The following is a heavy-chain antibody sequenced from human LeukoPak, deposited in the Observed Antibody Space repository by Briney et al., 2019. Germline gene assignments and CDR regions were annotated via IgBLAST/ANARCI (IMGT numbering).Heavy chain of an antibody. J-gene: IGHJ4*02. V-gene: IGHV3-48*01. CDR1: GFTFSSYS. CDR2: ISSSSSTI. CDR3: ARVRTPGDFYLYYFDY. Sequence: GGSLRLSCAASGFTFSSYSMNWVRQAPGKGLEWVSYISSSSSTIYYADSVKGRFTISRDNAKHSLYLQMNSLRAEDTAVYYCARVRTPGDFYLYYFDYWGQGTLVTVSS. D-gene: IGHD4-17*01.